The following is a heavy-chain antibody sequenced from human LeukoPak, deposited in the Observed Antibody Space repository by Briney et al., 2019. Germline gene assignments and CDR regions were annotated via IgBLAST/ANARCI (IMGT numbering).Heavy chain of an antibody. CDR2: IYSGGTT. D-gene: IGHD1-26*01. J-gene: IGHJ4*02. V-gene: IGHV3-53*03. CDR1: GFTVSGSY. CDR3: AGGTYPLED. Sequence: GGSLRLSCAASGFTVSGSYMTWVRQPPGKGLEWVSIIYSGGTTYYADSVKGRFTISRDNSKNTVYLQVNSLRAEDTAVYYCAGGTYPLEDWGQGTLVTVSS.